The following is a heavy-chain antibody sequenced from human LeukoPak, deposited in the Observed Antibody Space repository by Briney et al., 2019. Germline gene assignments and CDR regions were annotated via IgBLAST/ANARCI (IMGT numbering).Heavy chain of an antibody. D-gene: IGHD4-17*01. CDR3: AADSVRDYGDLRGDAFDV. CDR1: GFSVGDAW. V-gene: IGHV3-15*01. Sequence: GESLRLSCAASGFSVGDAWMTWVRQGPGERLEWVGRIKSKIDGGTTDYAAPVRGRFIISRDESKAMFYLQMNRLKTEDSGVYFCAADSVRDYGDLRGDAFDVWGQGAMVAVSS. J-gene: IGHJ3*01. CDR2: IKSKIDGGTT.